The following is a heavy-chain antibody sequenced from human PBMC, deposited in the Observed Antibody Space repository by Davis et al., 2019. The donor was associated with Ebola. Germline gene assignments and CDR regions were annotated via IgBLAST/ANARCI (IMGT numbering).Heavy chain of an antibody. D-gene: IGHD3-22*01. CDR1: GGSISSSSYY. J-gene: IGHJ4*02. CDR2: IYYSGST. Sequence: MPSETLSLTCTVSGGSISSSSYYWGWIRQPPGKGLEWIGSIYYSGSTNYNPSLKSRVTISVDTSKNQFSLKLNSVTAADTAVYYCASLPYYYDSSEDYWGQGTLVTVSS. CDR3: ASLPYYYDSSEDY. V-gene: IGHV4-39*07.